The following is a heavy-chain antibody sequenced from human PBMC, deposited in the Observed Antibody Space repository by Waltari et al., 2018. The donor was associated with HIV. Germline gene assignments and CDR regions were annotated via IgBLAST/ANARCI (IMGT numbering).Heavy chain of an antibody. V-gene: IGHV1-69*08. J-gene: IGHJ4*02. D-gene: IGHD3-22*01. Sequence: QVQLVKSGAEVKKPGSSVKVSCKAPGGTFSSYTTSWVRQAPGHGPEWMGRIIPILGIANYAQKFQGRVTITADKSTSTAYMELSSLRSEDTAVYYCARDRSPYYYDSSGYYFFDYWGQGTLVTVSS. CDR1: GGTFSSYT. CDR2: IIPILGIA. CDR3: ARDRSPYYYDSSGYYFFDY.